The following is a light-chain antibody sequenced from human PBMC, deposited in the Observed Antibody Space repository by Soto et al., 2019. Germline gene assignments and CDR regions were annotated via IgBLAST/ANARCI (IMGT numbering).Light chain of an antibody. Sequence: DIQMTQSPSTLSASVGDRITITCRASQSISSWLAWYQQKPGKAPKLLIYDASTLASGVPSRFSGSGSGTEFTLTISSLQPDDFATYYCQQYHRYSTFGGGTKVEI. J-gene: IGKJ4*01. CDR2: DAS. CDR1: QSISSW. V-gene: IGKV1-5*01. CDR3: QQYHRYST.